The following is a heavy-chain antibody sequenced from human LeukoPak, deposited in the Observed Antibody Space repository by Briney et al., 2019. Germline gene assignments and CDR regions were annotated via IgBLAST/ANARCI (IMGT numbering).Heavy chain of an antibody. Sequence: ASVKVSCKASGYHFTGYHVHWVRQALGQGLEWMGRISTDSGDINNAPKFQGRVTMTRDTSINTAYMELSRLTSDDAAVYYCAGLGSTVEGRIDPWGQGTPVTVSS. CDR1: GYHFTGYH. CDR2: ISTDSGDI. D-gene: IGHD5/OR15-5a*01. CDR3: AGLGSTVEGRIDP. V-gene: IGHV1-2*02. J-gene: IGHJ5*02.